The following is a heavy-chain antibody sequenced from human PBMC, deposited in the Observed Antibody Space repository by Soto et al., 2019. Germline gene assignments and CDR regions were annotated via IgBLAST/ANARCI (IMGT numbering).Heavy chain of an antibody. J-gene: IGHJ4*02. CDR1: GFTVSSNY. V-gene: IGHV3-66*01. CDR3: ARDMGLAAREYSGYDFGGYFDY. D-gene: IGHD5-12*01. Sequence: GGSLRLSCAASGFTVSSNYMSWVRQAPGKGLEWVSVIYSGGSTYYADSVKGGFTISRDNSKNTLYLQMNSLRAEDTAVYYCARDMGLAAREYSGYDFGGYFDYWGQGTLVTVSS. CDR2: IYSGGST.